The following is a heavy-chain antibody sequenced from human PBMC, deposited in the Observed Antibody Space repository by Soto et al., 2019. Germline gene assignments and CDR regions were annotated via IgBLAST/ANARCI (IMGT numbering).Heavy chain of an antibody. CDR1: GGTFNTHA. V-gene: IGHV1-69*13. J-gene: IGHJ6*02. CDR2: IVPIYGIP. D-gene: IGHD1-1*01. Sequence: SVKVSCKTSGGTFNTHAISWVRQAPGHGFEWMGGIVPIYGIPSHAQKFQGRVTITADEPTTTVYMELSSLRSDDTAVYYCARGPNWNARYYYYGMDVWGQGTTVTVSS. CDR3: ARGPNWNARYYYYGMDV.